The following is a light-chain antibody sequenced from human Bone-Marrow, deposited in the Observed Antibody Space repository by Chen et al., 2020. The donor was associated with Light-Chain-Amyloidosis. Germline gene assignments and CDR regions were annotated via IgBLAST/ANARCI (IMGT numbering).Light chain of an antibody. CDR3: STYSGSYNLVL. Sequence: QSALSQPPSASGSPGQSVTISCTGGSMDVGGYNYVSWYQQFPGKAPNLIIYEVTKRPSGVPDHFSGAKTGNKASLLVTGVQAEEEADYFCSTYSGSYNLVLFGGGTKLTVL. CDR2: EVT. CDR1: SMDVGGYNY. J-gene: IGLJ2*01. V-gene: IGLV2-8*01.